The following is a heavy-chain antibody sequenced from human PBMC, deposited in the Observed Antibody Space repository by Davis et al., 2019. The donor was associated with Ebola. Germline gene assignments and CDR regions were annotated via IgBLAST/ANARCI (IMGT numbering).Heavy chain of an antibody. CDR1: GFIFSNYW. J-gene: IGHJ5*02. D-gene: IGHD3-10*01. Sequence: GESLKISCAASGFIFSNYWMSWVRQAPGKGLEWVANIKQAGSEKYYVDSVKGRFTISRDNAKNSLFLQMNSLRAEDTAVYYCAKEGIWFGERNWFDPWGQGTLVTVSS. V-gene: IGHV3-7*03. CDR3: AKEGIWFGERNWFDP. CDR2: IKQAGSEK.